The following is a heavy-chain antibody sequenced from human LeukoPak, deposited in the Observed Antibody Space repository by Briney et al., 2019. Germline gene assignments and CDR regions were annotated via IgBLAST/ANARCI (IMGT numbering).Heavy chain of an antibody. D-gene: IGHD4-17*01. V-gene: IGHV4-59*08. CDR2: IYYSGSI. CDR3: ARQSRDGDYIAKLFVY. J-gene: IGHJ4*02. Sequence: PSETLSLTCTVSGGSLSNYYWSWIRQPPGKGLEWIGYIYYSGSINYNPSLKSRVTISVDMSKNQFSLQLSSVTAADTAVYYCARQSRDGDYIAKLFVYWGQGTLVTVSS. CDR1: GGSLSNYY.